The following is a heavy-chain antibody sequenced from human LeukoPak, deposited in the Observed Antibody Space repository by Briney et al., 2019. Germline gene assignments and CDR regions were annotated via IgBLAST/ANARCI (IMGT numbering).Heavy chain of an antibody. J-gene: IGHJ6*02. CDR2: ISSSSSYI. D-gene: IGHD3-9*01. V-gene: IGHV3-21*01. Sequence: KAGGSLRLSCAASGFTFSSYSMNWVRQAPGKGLEWVSSISSSSSYIYYADSVKGRFTISRDNAKNSLYLQMNSLRAEDTAVYYCARDLTVDFDWLSGFYYYYGMDVWGQGTTVTVSS. CDR3: ARDLTVDFDWLSGFYYYYGMDV. CDR1: GFTFSSYS.